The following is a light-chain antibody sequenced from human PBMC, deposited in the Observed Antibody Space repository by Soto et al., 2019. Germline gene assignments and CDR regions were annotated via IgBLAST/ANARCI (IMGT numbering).Light chain of an antibody. CDR1: QSVSSNY. J-gene: IGKJ1*01. CDR3: QQYAGSPGT. CDR2: AIS. V-gene: IGKV3-20*01. Sequence: EIVLTQSPGTLSLSPGERATLSCRASQSVSSNYLAWYQQKPGQAPSLLIYAISRRATGTPDRFSGSGSGTDFTLTISRLEPEDFAVYYCQQYAGSPGTFGQGTKVDIK.